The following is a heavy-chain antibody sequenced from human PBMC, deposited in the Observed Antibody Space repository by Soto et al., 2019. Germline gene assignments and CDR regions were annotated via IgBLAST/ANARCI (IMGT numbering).Heavy chain of an antibody. CDR2: IYHGGTT. J-gene: IGHJ4*02. CDR3: VRHEDVDTAFDY. CDR1: GGSSSSSSYY. Sequence: QLQLQESGPGLVKPLETLSLACNVSGGSSSSSSYYRGWIRQPPGKGLEWIGSIYHGGTTLYNPDLKSRVTISADTSERQISLDLKSVTAADTAVYYCVRHEDVDTAFDYWGQGTLVTVSS. D-gene: IGHD5-18*01. V-gene: IGHV4-39*01.